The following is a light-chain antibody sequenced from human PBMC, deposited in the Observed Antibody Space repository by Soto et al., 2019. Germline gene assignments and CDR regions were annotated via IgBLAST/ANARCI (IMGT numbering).Light chain of an antibody. J-gene: IGLJ1*01. Sequence: QSVLRQPPSVSSAIGQKVTISCSVSSSNIGGNSVSWYQQLPGTAPKLLIYDDNKRPSGIPDRFSGSKSGTSATLGITGFQTGDEADYYCGSWDSSLSAYVFGTGSKVTVL. CDR2: DDN. CDR1: SSNIGGNS. V-gene: IGLV1-51*01. CDR3: GSWDSSLSAYV.